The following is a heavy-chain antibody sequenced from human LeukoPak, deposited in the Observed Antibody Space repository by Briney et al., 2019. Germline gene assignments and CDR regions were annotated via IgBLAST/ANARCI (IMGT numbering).Heavy chain of an antibody. CDR2: ISGSGGST. CDR1: GFTFSSYA. CDR3: AKAITGNYYDSSGYYYFDY. J-gene: IGHJ4*02. Sequence: GGSLRLSCAASGFTFSSYAMSWVRQAPGKGLEWVSAISGSGGSTYYADSVKGRFTISRDNSKNTLYLQMNSLRAEDTAVYYCAKAITGNYYDSSGYYYFDYWGQGTLVTVSS. V-gene: IGHV3-23*01. D-gene: IGHD3-22*01.